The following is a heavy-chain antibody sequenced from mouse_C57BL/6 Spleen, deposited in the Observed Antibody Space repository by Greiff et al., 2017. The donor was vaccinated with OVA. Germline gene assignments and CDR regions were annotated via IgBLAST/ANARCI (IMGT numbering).Heavy chain of an antibody. J-gene: IGHJ3*01. CDR1: GFTFSSYA. V-gene: IGHV5-9-1*02. Sequence: EVMLVESGEGLVKPGGSLKLSCAASGFTFSSYAMSWVRQTPEKRLEWVAYISSGGDYIYYADTVKGRFTISRDNARNTLYLQMSSLKSEDTAMYYCTRGRDGYEADWGQGTLVTVSA. CDR2: ISSGGDYI. CDR3: TRGRDGYEAD. D-gene: IGHD2-2*01.